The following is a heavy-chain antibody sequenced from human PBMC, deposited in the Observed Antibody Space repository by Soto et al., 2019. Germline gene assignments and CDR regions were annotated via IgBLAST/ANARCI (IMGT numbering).Heavy chain of an antibody. V-gene: IGHV1-8*01. D-gene: IGHD5-18*01. Sequence: SAEVCCKASSYTFTNNDVTWVREATGQGLEWMGWMNPGSGDTGYAQKFQGRVTMTRNISIATAYMELSSLRSEDTAIYYCARMASFGSLNWFDPWGQGTLVTVSS. CDR1: SYTFTNND. CDR3: ARMASFGSLNWFDP. J-gene: IGHJ5*02. CDR2: MNPGSGDT.